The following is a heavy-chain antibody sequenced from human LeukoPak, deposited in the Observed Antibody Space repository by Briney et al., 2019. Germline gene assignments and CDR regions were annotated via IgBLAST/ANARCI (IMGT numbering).Heavy chain of an antibody. V-gene: IGHV3-7*01. D-gene: IGHD3-9*01. J-gene: IGHJ4*02. CDR1: GFTFSNFW. CDR2: IKQDETEK. Sequence: GESLRLSCTASGFTFSNFWMGWVRQAPGKGLEWVANIKQDETEKFYVGSVKGRFTISRDNAKNSLYLQMNSLRAEDTAVYYCARDGPYYDILTGYNYFDYWGQGTLVTVSS. CDR3: ARDGPYYDILTGYNYFDY.